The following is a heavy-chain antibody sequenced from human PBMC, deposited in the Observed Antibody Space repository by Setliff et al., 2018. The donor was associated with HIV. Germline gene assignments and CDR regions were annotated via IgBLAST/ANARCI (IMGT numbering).Heavy chain of an antibody. J-gene: IGHJ3*02. D-gene: IGHD5-18*01. CDR1: GYTFTSYY. CDR2: INPRGGST. V-gene: IGHV1-46*01. CDR3: ARDDSNGNTDAFDI. Sequence: GASVKVSCKASGYTFTSYYMHWVRQAPGQGLEWMGIINPRGGSTSYAQKFQGRLTMTRDTSRSTVYMELSSLRSEDTAVYYCARDDSNGNTDAFDIWGQGTTVTVSS.